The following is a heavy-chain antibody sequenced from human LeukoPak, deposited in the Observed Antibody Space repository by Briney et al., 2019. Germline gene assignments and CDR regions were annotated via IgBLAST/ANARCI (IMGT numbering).Heavy chain of an antibody. Sequence: SETLSLTCTVSGGSISSYYWSWIRQPAGKGLEWIGRIYTSGSTNYNPSLKGRVTMSVDTSKNQFSLKLSSVTAADTAVYYCARKYSSSWYNYFDYWGQGTLVTVSS. V-gene: IGHV4-4*07. D-gene: IGHD6-13*01. CDR3: ARKYSSSWYNYFDY. J-gene: IGHJ4*02. CDR1: GGSISSYY. CDR2: IYTSGST.